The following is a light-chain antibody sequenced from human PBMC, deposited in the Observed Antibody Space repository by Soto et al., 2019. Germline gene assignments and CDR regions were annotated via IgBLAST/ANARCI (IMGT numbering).Light chain of an antibody. CDR1: QSVLYSSNNKNY. V-gene: IGKV4-1*01. Sequence: DIVMTQSPDSLPVSMGERATINCKSSQSVLYSSNNKNYLAWYQQKPGQPPKLLIYWASTRESGVPDRFSGSGSGTDFTLTISSLQAEDVAVYYCQQYYSTPPWTFGQGTKV. CDR2: WAS. J-gene: IGKJ1*01. CDR3: QQYYSTPPWT.